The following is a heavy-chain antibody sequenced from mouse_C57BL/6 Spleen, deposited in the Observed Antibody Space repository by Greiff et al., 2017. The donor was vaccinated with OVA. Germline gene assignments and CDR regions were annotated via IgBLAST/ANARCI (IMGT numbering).Heavy chain of an antibody. CDR3: ASFPYDAMDD. V-gene: IGHV5-4*01. CDR2: ISDGGSYT. CDR1: GFTFSSYA. J-gene: IGHJ4*01. Sequence: EVQGVESGGGLVKPGGSLKLSCAASGFTFSSYAMSWVRQTPEKRLEWVATISDGGSYTYYPANVKGRFTISRDNAKNNLYLQMSHLKSEDTAMYYCASFPYDAMDDWGQGTSVTVSS.